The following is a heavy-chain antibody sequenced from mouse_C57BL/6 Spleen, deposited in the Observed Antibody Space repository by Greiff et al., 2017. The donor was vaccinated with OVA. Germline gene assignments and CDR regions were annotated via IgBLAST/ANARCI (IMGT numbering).Heavy chain of an antibody. D-gene: IGHD3-3*01. CDR3: ARDSAGTD. J-gene: IGHJ4*01. Sequence: EVQLQESGGGLVKPGGSLKLSCAASGYTFSGYAMSWVRQTPGKSLEWVATISAGGSYTNYPDNVKGRFTISRDNATNNLYLQLSHLKSEDTARYYCARDSAGTDWGQGTSVTVSS. CDR1: GYTFSGYA. CDR2: ISAGGSYT. V-gene: IGHV5-4*01.